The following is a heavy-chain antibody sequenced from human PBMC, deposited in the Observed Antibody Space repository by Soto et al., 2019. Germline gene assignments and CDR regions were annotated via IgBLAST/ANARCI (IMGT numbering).Heavy chain of an antibody. CDR3: SRDSYINMIVVYLDY. J-gene: IGHJ4*01. CDR2: IKSKTDGGTT. V-gene: IGHV3-15*07. D-gene: IGHD3-22*01. CDR1: GFIFGNAW. Sequence: GGSLRLSCAASGFIFGNAWINWVRQAPGKGLEWVGRIKSKTDGGTTDYAAPVKGRFAISRDDSKNIVSMQMNSLKIEDTAVYFCSRDSYINMIVVYLDYWGHGTLVTVSS.